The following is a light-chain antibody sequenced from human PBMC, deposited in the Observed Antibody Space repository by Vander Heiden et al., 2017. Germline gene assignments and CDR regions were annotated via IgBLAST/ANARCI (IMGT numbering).Light chain of an antibody. CDR2: DDS. V-gene: IGLV3-21*02. CDR1: HIGSRS. J-gene: IGLJ1*01. Sequence: SYVLTQPPSVSVAPGQTARVTCGGNHIGSRSVHWYQQKPGQAPVLVGYDDSDRPSGIPERFSGSNSGNTATLTISRVEVGDEADYYCQVWESGSDHPVCGTGTKVTVL. CDR3: QVWESGSDHPV.